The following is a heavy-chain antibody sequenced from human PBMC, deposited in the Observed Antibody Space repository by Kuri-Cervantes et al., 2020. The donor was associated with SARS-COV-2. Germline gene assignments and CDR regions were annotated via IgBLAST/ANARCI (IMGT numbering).Heavy chain of an antibody. CDR3: ARDPREYYYDSSGTIRTEESYFDY. CDR2: INPNSGGT. CDR1: GYTFTSYG. J-gene: IGHJ4*02. D-gene: IGHD3-22*01. V-gene: IGHV1-2*02. Sequence: ASVKVSCKASGYTFTSYGISWVRQAPGQGLEWMGWINPNSGGTNYAQKFQGRDTMTRDTSISTAYMELSRLRSDDTAVYYCARDPREYYYDSSGTIRTEESYFDYWGQGTLVTVSS.